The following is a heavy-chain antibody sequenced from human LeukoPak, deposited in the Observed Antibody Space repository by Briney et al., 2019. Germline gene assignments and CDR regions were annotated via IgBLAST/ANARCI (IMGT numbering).Heavy chain of an antibody. J-gene: IGHJ4*02. CDR1: GYTFTSYY. CDR3: ARDPRPSYDSSDYYYPGDY. D-gene: IGHD3-22*01. CDR2: INPSGGST. Sequence: ASVKVPCEASGYTFTSYYMHWVRQAPGQGLEWMAIINPSGGSTRYAQKFQGRVTMTRDTSTSTVYMELSSLRSEDTAVYYCARDPRPSYDSSDYYYPGDYWGQGTLVTVSS. V-gene: IGHV1-46*01.